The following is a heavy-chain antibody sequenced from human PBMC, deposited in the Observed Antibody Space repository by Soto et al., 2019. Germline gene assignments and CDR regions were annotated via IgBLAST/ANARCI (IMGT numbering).Heavy chain of an antibody. V-gene: IGHV3-30-3*01. J-gene: IGHJ6*02. CDR1: GFTFSSYA. CDR3: ARELAAAPNYYYDGMDV. CDR2: ISYDGSNK. Sequence: QVQLVESGGGVVQPGRSLRLSCAASGFTFSSYAMHWVRQAPGKGLEWVAVISYDGSNKYYADSVKGRFTISRDNSKNTLYLQMNSLRAEDTAVYYCARELAAAPNYYYDGMDVWGQGTTVTVSS. D-gene: IGHD6-13*01.